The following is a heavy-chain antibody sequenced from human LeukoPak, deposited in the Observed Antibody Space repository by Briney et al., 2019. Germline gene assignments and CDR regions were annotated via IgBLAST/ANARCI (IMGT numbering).Heavy chain of an antibody. CDR2: IFPSGGEI. V-gene: IGHV3-23*01. Sequence: GGSLRLSCAASGFTFSTFAMIWVRQPPGKGLEWVSSIFPSGGEIHYADSVRGRFTISRDNSKSTLSLQMNSLRAEDTAIYYCARRSSSGYYRGWGQGTLVTVSS. D-gene: IGHD3-22*01. J-gene: IGHJ4*02. CDR1: GFTFSTFA. CDR3: ARRSSSGYYRG.